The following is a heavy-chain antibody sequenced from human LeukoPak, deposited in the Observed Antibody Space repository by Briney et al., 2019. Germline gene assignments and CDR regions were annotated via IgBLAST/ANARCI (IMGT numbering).Heavy chain of an antibody. J-gene: IGHJ4*02. CDR1: GGSISSSSYY. Sequence: PSETLSLTCTVSGGSISSSSYYWGWIRQPPGKGLEWIGSIYYSGSTYYNPSLKSRVTISVDTSKNQFSLKLSSVTAADTAVYYCARHYYYDSSGYGGGQGTLVTVSA. CDR2: IYYSGST. V-gene: IGHV4-39*01. D-gene: IGHD3-22*01. CDR3: ARHYYYDSSGYG.